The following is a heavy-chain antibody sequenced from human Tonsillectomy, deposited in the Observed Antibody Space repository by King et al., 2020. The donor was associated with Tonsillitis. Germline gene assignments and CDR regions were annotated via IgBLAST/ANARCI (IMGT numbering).Heavy chain of an antibody. J-gene: IGHJ4*02. V-gene: IGHV1-2*02. CDR2: INPNSGGT. CDR1: GYTFTGYY. CDR3: ARELGTVAAKREYYFDY. D-gene: IGHD6-19*01. Sequence: QLVQSGAEVKKPGASVKVSCKASGYTFTGYYMHWVRQAPGQGLEWMGWINPNSGGTNYAQKFQGRVTMTRDTSISTAYMELSRLRSDDTAVYYCARELGTVAAKREYYFDYWGQGTLVTVSS.